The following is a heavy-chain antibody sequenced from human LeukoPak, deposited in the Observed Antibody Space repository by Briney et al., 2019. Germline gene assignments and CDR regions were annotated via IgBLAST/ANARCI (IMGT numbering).Heavy chain of an antibody. CDR2: ISSSSSYI. CDR3: AVGYCSGGSCYSDWFDP. J-gene: IGHJ5*02. CDR1: RFTFSSYS. D-gene: IGHD2-15*01. Sequence: GGSLRLSCAASRFTFSSYSMNWVRQAPGKGLEWVSSISSSSSYIYYADSVKGRFTISRDNAKNSLYLQMNSLRAEDTAVYYCAVGYCSGGSCYSDWFDPWGQGTLVTVSS. V-gene: IGHV3-21*01.